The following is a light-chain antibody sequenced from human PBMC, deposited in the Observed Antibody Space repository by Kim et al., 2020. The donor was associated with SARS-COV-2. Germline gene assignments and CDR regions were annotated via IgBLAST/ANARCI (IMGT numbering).Light chain of an antibody. CDR1: RSNIGAGYD. Sequence: RVTIACTGSRSNIGAGYDVHWYQHLPRSAPKLLIYGDNNRPSGVPDRFSASKSGTSASLAITGLQAEDEADYYCQSYDSSLSEVIFGGGTQLTVL. V-gene: IGLV1-40*01. CDR2: GDN. J-gene: IGLJ2*01. CDR3: QSYDSSLSEVI.